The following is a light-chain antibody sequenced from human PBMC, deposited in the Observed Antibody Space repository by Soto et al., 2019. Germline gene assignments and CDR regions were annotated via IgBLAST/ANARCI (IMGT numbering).Light chain of an antibody. CDR3: ATWDDSLNGVV. CDR1: SSNIGSNT. CDR2: SNS. J-gene: IGLJ2*01. Sequence: QPVLTQPPSASGTPGQRVTISCSGSSSNIGSNTVHWYQQLPGTAPKLLIYSNSQRPSGVPDRFSGSKSGTSASLAISGLQSEDETDYYCATWDDSLNGVVFGGGTKLTVL. V-gene: IGLV1-44*01.